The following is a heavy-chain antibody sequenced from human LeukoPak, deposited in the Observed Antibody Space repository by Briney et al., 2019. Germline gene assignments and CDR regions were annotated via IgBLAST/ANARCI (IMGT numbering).Heavy chain of an antibody. CDR3: TRDRSRAEDD. D-gene: IGHD1-14*01. J-gene: IGHJ4*02. V-gene: IGHV3-7*01. CDR2: INQGGSDK. Sequence: GGSLRLSCAASGFTFSGHWMSWVRQPPGKGLEWVANINQGGSDKYYVDSVKGRFTISRDNANNLLYLQMNSLRGEDTAVYYCTRDRSRAEDDWGQGTLVTVSS. CDR1: GFTFSGHW.